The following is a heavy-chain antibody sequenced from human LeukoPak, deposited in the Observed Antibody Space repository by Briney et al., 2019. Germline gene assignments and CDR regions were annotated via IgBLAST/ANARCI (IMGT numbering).Heavy chain of an antibody. CDR1: GFTFDDYA. CDR3: AKDTAAAVYYYYGMDV. J-gene: IGHJ6*02. V-gene: IGHV3-9*01. CDR2: ISWNSGSI. D-gene: IGHD6-13*01. Sequence: GGSLRLSCAASGFTFDDYAMHWVRQAPGKGLEWVSGISWNSGSIGYAYSVKGRFTISRDNAKNSLHLQMNSLRAEDTALYYCAKDTAAAVYYYYGMDVWGQGTTVTVSS.